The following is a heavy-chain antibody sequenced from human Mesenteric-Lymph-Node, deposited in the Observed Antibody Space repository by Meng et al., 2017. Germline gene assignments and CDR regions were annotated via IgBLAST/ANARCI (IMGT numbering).Heavy chain of an antibody. J-gene: IGHJ3*02. D-gene: IGHD3-3*01. V-gene: IGHV3-30*01. CDR2: ISYDGSNK. CDR3: ARANFGVITDAFDI. CDR1: GFIFSRYA. Sequence: GESLKISCVASGFIFSRYAIHWVRQAPGKGLEWVAVISYDGSNKYYADSVKGRFTISRDNSKNALFLQMNSLRAEDTAVYHCARANFGVITDAFDIWGQGTRVTVSS.